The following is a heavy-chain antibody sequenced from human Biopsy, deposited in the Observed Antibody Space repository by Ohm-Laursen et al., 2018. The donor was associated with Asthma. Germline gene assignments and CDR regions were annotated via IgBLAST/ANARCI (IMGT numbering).Heavy chain of an antibody. J-gene: IGHJ3*02. D-gene: IGHD1-20*01. Sequence: TLSLTCSVPGGSISSGGYYWSWIRQHPGKGLEWIGYIYDSGSTYYNPSLKSRLTIAVDPSKNQFSLKVTSVTAADTAVYYCARPITGTRNAFDIWGQGTMVTVSS. CDR3: ARPITGTRNAFDI. CDR2: IYDSGST. CDR1: GGSISSGGYY. V-gene: IGHV4-31*03.